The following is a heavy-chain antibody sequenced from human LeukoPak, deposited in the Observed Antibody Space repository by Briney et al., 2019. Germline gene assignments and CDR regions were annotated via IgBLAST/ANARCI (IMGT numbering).Heavy chain of an antibody. D-gene: IGHD6-6*01. CDR1: GGSISSSSYY. J-gene: IGHJ4*02. CDR3: AREAPGGSSYPY. Sequence: SETLSLTCTVSGGSISSSSYYWGWIRQPPGKGLEWIGSIYYSGSTYYNPSLKSRVTISVDTSKNQFSLKLSSVTAADTAVYYCAREAPGGSSYPYWGQGTLVTVSS. V-gene: IGHV4-39*07. CDR2: IYYSGST.